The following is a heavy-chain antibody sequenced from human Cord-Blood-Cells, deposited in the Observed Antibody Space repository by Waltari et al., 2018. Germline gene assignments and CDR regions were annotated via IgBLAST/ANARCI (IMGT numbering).Heavy chain of an antibody. Sequence: QVQLQQWGAGLLKPSETLSLTCAVYGGSFSGYYWSWIRQPPGKGLGWMGEINHSGRTNSNPSLKSRVTISVDTSKDQFSLKLSSVTAADTAVYYCARLSSSWYRDKDYWGQGTLVTVSS. D-gene: IGHD6-13*01. CDR2: INHSGRT. J-gene: IGHJ4*02. V-gene: IGHV4-34*01. CDR3: ARLSSSWYRDKDY. CDR1: GGSFSGYY.